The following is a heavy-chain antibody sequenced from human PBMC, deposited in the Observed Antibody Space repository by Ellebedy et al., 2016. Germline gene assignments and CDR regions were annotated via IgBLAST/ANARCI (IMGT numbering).Heavy chain of an antibody. D-gene: IGHD4-11*01. CDR3: ASGDYSNHLDAFDI. J-gene: IGHJ3*02. CDR2: IYYSGST. CDR1: GGSISSYY. V-gene: IGHV4-59*12. Sequence: SETLSLTXTVSGGSISSYYWSWIRQPPGKGLEWIGYIYYSGSTYYNPSLKSRVTISVDTSKNQFSLKLSSVTAADTAVYYCASGDYSNHLDAFDIWGQGTMVTVSS.